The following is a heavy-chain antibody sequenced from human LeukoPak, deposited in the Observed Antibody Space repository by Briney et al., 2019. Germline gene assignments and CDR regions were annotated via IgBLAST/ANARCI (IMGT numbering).Heavy chain of an antibody. D-gene: IGHD6-13*01. Sequence: ASVKVSCKASGYTFPGYYVHWVRQAPGQGLEWMGWINPNNGGTNYAQKFQGGVTMTRDTSISTAYMELSRLRSDDTAVYYCARGRGTLSSSWSLHWGQGTPVTVSS. CDR3: ARGRGTLSSSWSLH. CDR2: INPNNGGT. V-gene: IGHV1-2*02. CDR1: GYTFPGYY. J-gene: IGHJ4*02.